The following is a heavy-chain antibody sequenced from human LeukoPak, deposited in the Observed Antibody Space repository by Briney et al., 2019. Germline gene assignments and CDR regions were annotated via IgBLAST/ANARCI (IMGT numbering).Heavy chain of an antibody. D-gene: IGHD5-12*01. CDR2: ISSSSSYI. Sequence: GRSLRLSCAASGFTFSSYSMNWVRQAPGKGLEWVSSISSSSSYIYYADSVKGRFTISRDNAKNSLYLQMNSLRAEDTAVYYCARDGGYSGYDLFDNWGQGTLVTVSS. J-gene: IGHJ4*02. CDR3: ARDGGYSGYDLFDN. CDR1: GFTFSSYS. V-gene: IGHV3-21*01.